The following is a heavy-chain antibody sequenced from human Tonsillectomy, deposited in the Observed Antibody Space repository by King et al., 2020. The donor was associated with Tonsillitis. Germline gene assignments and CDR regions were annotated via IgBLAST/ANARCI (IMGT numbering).Heavy chain of an antibody. Sequence: VQLVQSGGGLIQPGGSLRLSCAASGFTVSSNYMSWVRQAPGKGLEWVSVIYSGGSTYYADPVKGRLTISRDNSKNTLYLQMNSLRAEDTAVYYCARDRGSSWGEGYFQHWGQGTLVTVSS. CDR2: IYSGGST. J-gene: IGHJ1*01. CDR1: GFTVSSNY. V-gene: IGHV3-53*01. CDR3: ARDRGSSWGEGYFQH. D-gene: IGHD6-13*01.